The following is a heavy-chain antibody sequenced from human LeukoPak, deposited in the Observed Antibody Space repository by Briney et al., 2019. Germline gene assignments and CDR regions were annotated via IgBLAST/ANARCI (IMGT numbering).Heavy chain of an antibody. Sequence: KPSETLSLTCTVSGGSISSYYWSWIRQPPGKGLEWIGYIYYSGSTNYNPSLKSRVTISVDTSKNQFSLKLSSVTAADTAVYYCARLGKGYSYGYYYDSSGAFDYWGQGTLVTVSS. CDR2: IYYSGST. V-gene: IGHV4-59*08. CDR3: ARLGKGYSYGYYYDSSGAFDY. D-gene: IGHD3-22*01. J-gene: IGHJ4*02. CDR1: GGSISSYY.